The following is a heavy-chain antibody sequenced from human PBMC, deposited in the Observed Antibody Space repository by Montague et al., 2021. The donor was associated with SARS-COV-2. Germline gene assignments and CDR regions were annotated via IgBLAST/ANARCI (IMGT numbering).Heavy chain of an antibody. D-gene: IGHD1-20*01. CDR2: IFHSGIT. J-gene: IGHJ5*02. Sequence: SETLSLTCSVTGGSISSYHSRWIRQSPGKGLARIGYIFHSGITDYTPSLKSRVTISVDMSKNQFSLQLNSVTAADSAVYYCARTEYNWNDWFDPWGQGTLVTLSS. CDR1: GGSISSYH. V-gene: IGHV4-59*13. CDR3: ARTEYNWNDWFDP.